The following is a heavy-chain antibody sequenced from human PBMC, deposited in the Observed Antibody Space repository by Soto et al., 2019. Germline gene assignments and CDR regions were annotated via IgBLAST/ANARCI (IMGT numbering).Heavy chain of an antibody. V-gene: IGHV1-46*01. J-gene: IGHJ3*01. Sequence: QAQLLQSGAEVKKPGASVKVSCKASGYTFINYFIHWVRQAPGQRLEWIGIVDPSRGSADYAQKFQGRVTMTTDVSTRTVFMDLSSLRSEDTAVHYCARPLIGNTVDLWGQGTTVIVSS. CDR1: GYTFINYF. D-gene: IGHD1-7*01. CDR3: ARPLIGNTVDL. CDR2: VDPSRGSA.